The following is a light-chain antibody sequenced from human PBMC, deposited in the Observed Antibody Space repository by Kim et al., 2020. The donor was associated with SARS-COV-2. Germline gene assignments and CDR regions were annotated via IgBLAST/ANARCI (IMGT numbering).Light chain of an antibody. V-gene: IGLV3-19*01. J-gene: IGLJ1*01. CDR3: NSRDSSGNHYV. CDR1: SLRSYY. Sequence: AVGQTVRITGQGDSLRSYYASWYQQKPGQAPVLVIYGKNNRPSGIPDRFSGSSSGNTASLTIPGAQAEDEADYYCNSRDSSGNHYVFGTGTKVTVL. CDR2: GKN.